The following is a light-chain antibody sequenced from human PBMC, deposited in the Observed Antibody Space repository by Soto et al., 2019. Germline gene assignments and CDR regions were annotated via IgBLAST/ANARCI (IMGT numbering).Light chain of an antibody. V-gene: IGLV1-47*01. Sequence: QSVLTQPPSASGTPGQRVTISCSGSSSNIGSNYVYWYQQLPGTAPKLLIYRNNQRPSGVPDRFSGSKSGASASLAISGLRSEDEADYYCAAWDERLSGPYVSGTGTKVTVL. CDR3: AAWDERLSGPYV. CDR1: SSNIGSNY. CDR2: RNN. J-gene: IGLJ1*01.